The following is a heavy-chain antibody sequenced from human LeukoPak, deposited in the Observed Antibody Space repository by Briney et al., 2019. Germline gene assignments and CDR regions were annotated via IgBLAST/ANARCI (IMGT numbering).Heavy chain of an antibody. D-gene: IGHD3-22*01. CDR3: ATTNDGGGYQWGDFFDF. V-gene: IGHV1-69*04. CDR1: GGTSNSQA. Sequence: SVKVSCKASGGTSNSQAISWVRQAPGQGLEWMGRIIPNLGTTNRAQNFQDRVTLTADKSTNTAYMELTSLTSDDTAVYYCATTNDGGGYQWGDFFDFWGQGTLVTVSS. CDR2: IIPNLGTT. J-gene: IGHJ4*02.